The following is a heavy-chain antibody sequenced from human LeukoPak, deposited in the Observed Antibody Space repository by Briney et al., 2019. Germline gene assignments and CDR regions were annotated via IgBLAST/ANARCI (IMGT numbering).Heavy chain of an antibody. Sequence: ASVKVSCKASSGTFSSYAISWVRQAPGQGLEWMGGIIPIFGTANYAQKFQGRVTITTDESTSTAYMELSSLRSEDTAVYYCARGSTKYYYGSGYFDYWGQGTLVTVSS. CDR3: ARGSTKYYYGSGYFDY. J-gene: IGHJ4*02. D-gene: IGHD3-10*01. CDR2: IIPIFGTA. CDR1: SGTFSSYA. V-gene: IGHV1-69*05.